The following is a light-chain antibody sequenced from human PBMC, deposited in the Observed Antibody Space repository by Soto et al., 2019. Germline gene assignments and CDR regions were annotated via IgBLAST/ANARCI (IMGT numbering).Light chain of an antibody. V-gene: IGKV3-20*01. Sequence: IVMRQSPASLSVSPGERATLSCRASQSVSTNLAWYPQKPGQAPRLLLYGASSRATGIPDRFSGSGSGTDFTLTISRLEPEDLAVYYGQQYGSSPPFTFGPGTKVDIK. CDR2: GAS. CDR1: QSVSTN. CDR3: QQYGSSPPFT. J-gene: IGKJ3*01.